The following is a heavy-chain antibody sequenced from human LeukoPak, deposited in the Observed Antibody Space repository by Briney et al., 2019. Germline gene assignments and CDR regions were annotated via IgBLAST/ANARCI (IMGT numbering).Heavy chain of an antibody. J-gene: IGHJ3*02. CDR1: GYTFNKCW. CDR2: IYPDDSDT. CDR3: GGRCYGPAEGAFDI. Sequence: GESLKISCKGSGYTFNKCWIGWVRQMPGKGLEWMGIIYPDDSDTRYSPSFQGQVTISADKSISTAYLQWSSLQASDTAMYCSGGRCYGPAEGAFDIWGQGTMVTVSS. D-gene: IGHD2-15*01. V-gene: IGHV5-51*01.